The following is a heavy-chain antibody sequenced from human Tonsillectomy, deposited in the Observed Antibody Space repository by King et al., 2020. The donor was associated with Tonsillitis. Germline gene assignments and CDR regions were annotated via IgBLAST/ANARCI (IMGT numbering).Heavy chain of an antibody. CDR1: GYSFSSYW. CDR3: AREMGSLSGFDS. J-gene: IGHJ4*02. V-gene: IGHV5-51*03. CDR2: IFPGDSDT. D-gene: IGHD2-8*01. Sequence: VQLVESGAEVKKPGESLKISCTGSGYSFSSYWIGWVRQMPGKGLEWMGIIFPGDSDTTYSPSFQGQVTISVDKSITTAYLQWSSLKASDTAIYFCAREMGSLSGFDSWGQGTPVTVSS.